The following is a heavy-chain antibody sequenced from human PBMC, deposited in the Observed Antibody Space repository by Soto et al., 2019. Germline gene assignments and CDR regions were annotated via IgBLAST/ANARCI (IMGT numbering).Heavy chain of an antibody. CDR1: GFTFSDYY. Sequence: GGSLRLSCAASGFTFSDYYMSWIRQAPGKGLEWVSYISSSGSTIYYADSVKGRFTISRDNAKNSLYLQMNSLRAEDTAIYYCAKDRYCSGGSCQSFDYWGLGTLVTVSS. J-gene: IGHJ4*02. CDR2: ISSSGSTI. V-gene: IGHV3-11*01. CDR3: AKDRYCSGGSCQSFDY. D-gene: IGHD2-15*01.